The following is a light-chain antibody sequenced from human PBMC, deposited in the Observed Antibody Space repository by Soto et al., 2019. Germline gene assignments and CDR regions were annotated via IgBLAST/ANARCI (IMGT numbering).Light chain of an antibody. CDR2: DVS. V-gene: IGLV2-14*01. CDR1: NSDVGGYNY. CDR3: SSHTSSSTRVV. Sequence: ALTQPASVSGSPGQSITISCTGTNSDVGGYNYVSWYQQHPGKAPKLLIYDVSNRPSGVSNRFSASKSGNTASLTISGLQAEDEADYYCSSHTSSSTRVVFGGGTKLTVL. J-gene: IGLJ2*01.